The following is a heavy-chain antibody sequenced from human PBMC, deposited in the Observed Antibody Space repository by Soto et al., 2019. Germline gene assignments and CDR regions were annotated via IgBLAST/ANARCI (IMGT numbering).Heavy chain of an antibody. CDR1: GFICSSYD. CDR2: ILVDGRT. CDR3: AKAHATGGGAFDL. J-gene: IGHJ3*01. V-gene: IGHV3-23*01. D-gene: IGHD2-8*02. Sequence: GGSLRLSCAASGFICSSYDMSWVRQAPGKGLEWVSTILVDGRTFYVDSVKGRFTISRDSSQNTVYLQMNSLTAGDTAIYFSAKAHATGGGAFDLCGQGTMVTVSS.